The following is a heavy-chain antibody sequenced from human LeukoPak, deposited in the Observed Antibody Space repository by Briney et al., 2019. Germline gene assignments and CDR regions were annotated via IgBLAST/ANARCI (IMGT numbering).Heavy chain of an antibody. CDR2: IWYDGSNK. CDR3: ARVGTTGVRGSVDY. V-gene: IGHV3-33*01. CDR1: GFTFSSYG. D-gene: IGHD2-8*01. J-gene: IGHJ4*02. Sequence: PGGSLRLSCAASGFTFSSYGMHWARQAPGKGLEWVAVIWYDGSNKYYADSVKGRFTISRDNSKNTLYLQMNSLRAEDTAVYYCARVGTTGVRGSVDYWGQGTLVTVSS.